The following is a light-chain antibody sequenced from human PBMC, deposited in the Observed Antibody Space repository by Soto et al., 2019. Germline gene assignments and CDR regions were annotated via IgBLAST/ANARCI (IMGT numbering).Light chain of an antibody. V-gene: IGKV1-5*03. J-gene: IGKJ3*01. CDR3: RQYETYSGT. Sequence: DIQMTQSPSSLSASVGDRVTITCRASQIINTWLAWYQQKPGKAPKLVIYRASNLVNGVPSRFSGSGSGTEFTHTISSLQPDDFSIYYCRQYETYSGTFGPGTKVDL. CDR1: QIINTW. CDR2: RAS.